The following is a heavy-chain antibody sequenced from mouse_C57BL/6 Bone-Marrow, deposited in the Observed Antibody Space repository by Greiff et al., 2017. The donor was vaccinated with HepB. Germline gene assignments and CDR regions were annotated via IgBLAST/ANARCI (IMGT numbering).Heavy chain of an antibody. V-gene: IGHV5-12*01. CDR2: ISNGGGST. Sequence: EVKLVVSGGGLVQPGGSLKLSCAASGFTFSDYYMYWVRQTPEKRLEWVAYISNGGGSTYYPDTVKGRFTISRDNAKNTLYLQMSRLKSEDTAMYYCARLGFDYWGQGTTLTVSS. CDR3: ARLGFDY. J-gene: IGHJ2*01. CDR1: GFTFSDYY.